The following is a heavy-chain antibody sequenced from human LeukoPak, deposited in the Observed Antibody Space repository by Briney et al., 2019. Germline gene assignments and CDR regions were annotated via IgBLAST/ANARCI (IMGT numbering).Heavy chain of an antibody. Sequence: ASVKVSCKASGYTFTSYDINWVRQATGQGLECMGWMNPHSGNTGYAQKFQGRVTMTRNTSISTAYMELSSLRSEDTAVYYCARGLDPYYYDSSGRNDAFDIWGQGTMVTVSS. CDR1: GYTFTSYD. CDR2: MNPHSGNT. D-gene: IGHD3-22*01. J-gene: IGHJ3*02. V-gene: IGHV1-8*01. CDR3: ARGLDPYYYDSSGRNDAFDI.